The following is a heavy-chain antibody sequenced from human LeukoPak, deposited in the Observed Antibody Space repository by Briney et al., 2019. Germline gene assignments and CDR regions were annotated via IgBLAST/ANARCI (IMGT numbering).Heavy chain of an antibody. CDR2: LSGSGGST. CDR3: ATPWSY. CDR1: GFTFSNYA. V-gene: IGHV3-23*01. D-gene: IGHD3-3*01. Sequence: GGSLRLSCAASGFTFSNYAMSWVRQAPGKGLEWISALSGSGGSTYYADSVKGRFTISRDNSKNTLYLQMDSLRAEDTALYYCATPWSYWGQGTLVTVSS. J-gene: IGHJ4*02.